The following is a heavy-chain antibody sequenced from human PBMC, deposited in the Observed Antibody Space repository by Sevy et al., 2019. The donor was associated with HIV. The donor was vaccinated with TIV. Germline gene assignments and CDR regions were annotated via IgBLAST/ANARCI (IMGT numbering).Heavy chain of an antibody. Sequence: SETLSLTCTVSGGSISSYYWSWIRQPPGKGLEWIGYIYYSGSTNYNPSLKSRVTISVDTSKNQFSLNLSSVTAADTAVYYCARDRPDYSNYGYYYYGMDVWGQGTTVTVSS. D-gene: IGHD4-4*01. CDR3: ARDRPDYSNYGYYYYGMDV. V-gene: IGHV4-59*01. CDR1: GGSISSYY. CDR2: IYYSGST. J-gene: IGHJ6*02.